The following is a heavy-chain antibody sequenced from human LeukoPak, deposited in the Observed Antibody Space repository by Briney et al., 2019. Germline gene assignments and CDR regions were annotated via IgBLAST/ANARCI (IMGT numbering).Heavy chain of an antibody. CDR2: IYSGGST. CDR3: ARVRRYYDILTGSGDNWFDP. Sequence: GGSLRLSCAASGFTVSSNYMSWVRQAPGKGLEWVSVIYSGGSTYYADSVKGRFTISRDNSKNTLYLQVNSLRAEDTAVYYCARVRRYYDILTGSGDNWFDPWGQGTLVTVSS. J-gene: IGHJ5*02. V-gene: IGHV3-66*01. CDR1: GFTVSSNY. D-gene: IGHD3-9*01.